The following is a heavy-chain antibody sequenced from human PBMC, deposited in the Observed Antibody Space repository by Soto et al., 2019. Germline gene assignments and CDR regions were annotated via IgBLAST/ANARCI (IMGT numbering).Heavy chain of an antibody. CDR2: IIPIFGTA. CDR1: GGTFSSYA. V-gene: IGHV1-69*12. D-gene: IGHD3-10*01. J-gene: IGHJ4*02. Sequence: QVQLVQSGAEVKKPGSSVKVSCKASGGTFSSYAISWVRQAPGQGLEWMGGIIPIFGTANYAQKFQGRVTITAGEPTGSAYMGLSGLRSEDTAGYYCASGGGRDYYGSSEEDYWGQGPLVTVSS. CDR3: ASGGGRDYYGSSEEDY.